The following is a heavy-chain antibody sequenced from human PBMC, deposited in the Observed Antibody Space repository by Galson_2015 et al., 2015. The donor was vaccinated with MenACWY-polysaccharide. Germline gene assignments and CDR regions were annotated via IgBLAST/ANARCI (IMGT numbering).Heavy chain of an antibody. Sequence: SVKVSCKASGYTFVNFGISWVRQAPGQGLQWLGWIRTSNGDKTYEQRFKGRLTMTTDTSKGTGYMEMRSLRSDDTATYYCARYCPSIFDLGGLFGFDVWGQGTTVPVS. CDR2: IRTSNGDK. V-gene: IGHV1-18*04. CDR1: GYTFVNFG. D-gene: IGHD3-3*01. CDR3: ARYCPSIFDLGGLFGFDV. J-gene: IGHJ6*02.